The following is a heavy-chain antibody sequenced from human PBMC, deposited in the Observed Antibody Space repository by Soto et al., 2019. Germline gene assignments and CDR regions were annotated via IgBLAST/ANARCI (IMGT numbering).Heavy chain of an antibody. J-gene: IGHJ6*02. CDR2: INHSGST. Sequence: QVQLQQWGAGLLKPSETLSLTCAVYGGSFSGYYWSWIRQPPGKGLEWIGEINHSGSTNYNPSLKSRVTISVDTSKNQFSLKLSSVTAADTAVYYCARVRYYYGSGSPAVWGQGTTVTVSS. V-gene: IGHV4-34*01. D-gene: IGHD3-10*01. CDR1: GGSFSGYY. CDR3: ARVRYYYGSGSPAV.